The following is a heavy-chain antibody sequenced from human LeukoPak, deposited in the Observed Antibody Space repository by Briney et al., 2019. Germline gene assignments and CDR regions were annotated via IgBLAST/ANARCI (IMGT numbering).Heavy chain of an antibody. CDR3: AKDQLGDGYNRLDS. Sequence: GGSLRLSCAASGFTFSSYSMSWVRQAPGKGLEWVSAVSGGGVTTYYADSVKGRFTISRDNSKNTLSLQMNSLRAEDTAVYYYAKDQLGDGYNRLDSWGQGTLVTVSP. V-gene: IGHV3-23*01. CDR2: VSGGGVTT. D-gene: IGHD5-24*01. CDR1: GFTFSSYS. J-gene: IGHJ4*02.